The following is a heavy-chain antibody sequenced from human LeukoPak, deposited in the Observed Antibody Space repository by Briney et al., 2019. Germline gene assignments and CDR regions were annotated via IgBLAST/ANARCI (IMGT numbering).Heavy chain of an antibody. J-gene: IGHJ4*02. CDR2: ISYDGSNK. CDR3: ARDQVIALDY. CDR1: GFTFSSYA. V-gene: IGHV3-30-3*01. D-gene: IGHD3-10*01. Sequence: GRSLRLSCAASGFTFSSYAMHWVRQAPGKGLEWVAVISYDGSNKYYADSVKGRFTISRDNSKNTLYLQMNSLRAEDTAVYYCARDQVIALDYWGQGTLVTVSS.